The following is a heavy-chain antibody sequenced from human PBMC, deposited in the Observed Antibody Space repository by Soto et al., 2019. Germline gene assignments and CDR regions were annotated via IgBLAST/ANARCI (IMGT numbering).Heavy chain of an antibody. CDR3: ASYDSSGDFDP. CDR1: GGTFSSYA. V-gene: IGHV1-69*13. CDR2: IIPIFGTA. J-gene: IGHJ5*02. Sequence: SVKVSCKASGGTFSSYAISWVRQAPGQGLEWMGGIIPIFGTANYAQKFQGRVTITADESTSTAYMELSSLRSEDMAVYYCASYDSSGDFDPWGQGTLVTVSS. D-gene: IGHD3-22*01.